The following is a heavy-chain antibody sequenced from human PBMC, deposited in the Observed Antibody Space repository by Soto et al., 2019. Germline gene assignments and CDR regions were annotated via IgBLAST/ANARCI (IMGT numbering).Heavy chain of an antibody. Sequence: SVKVSCKASGGTFSSYAISWVRQAPGQGLEWMGGIIPIFGTANYAQKFQGRVTITADESTSTAYMGLSSLRSEGTAVYYCASGKSKIVLFSTHPDAFAIWAQGTMVTVSS. CDR2: IIPIFGTA. V-gene: IGHV1-69*13. J-gene: IGHJ3*02. CDR3: ASGKSKIVLFSTHPDAFAI. CDR1: GGTFSSYA. D-gene: IGHD3-22*01.